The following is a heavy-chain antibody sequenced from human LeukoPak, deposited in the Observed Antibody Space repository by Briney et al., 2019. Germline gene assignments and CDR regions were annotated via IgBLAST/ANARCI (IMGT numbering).Heavy chain of an antibody. J-gene: IGHJ4*02. D-gene: IGHD5-18*01. Sequence: GGSLRLSCAASGFTFSSYVMSWVRRAPGKGLEWVSAISTSGGSTYYADSVKGRFTISRDNSKNTLYLQMNSLRAEDTAVYYCAKGGKYSFGPHFDYWGQGTLVTVSS. CDR2: ISTSGGST. CDR3: AKGGKYSFGPHFDY. CDR1: GFTFSSYV. V-gene: IGHV3-23*01.